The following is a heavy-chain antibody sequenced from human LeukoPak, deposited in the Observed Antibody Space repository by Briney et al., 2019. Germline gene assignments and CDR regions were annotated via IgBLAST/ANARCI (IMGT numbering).Heavy chain of an antibody. CDR3: AREDPQTTVPEGLDV. CDR2: IYFSGAT. D-gene: IGHD4-17*01. J-gene: IGHJ6*02. Sequence: SETLSLTCTVSGGSISNYYWSWIRQSPVKGLEWIGYIYFSGATNYNSSLKSRVTISVDTSKNQFSLKLSSVTAADTAVYYCAREDPQTTVPEGLDVWGQGTTVTVSS. V-gene: IGHV4-59*01. CDR1: GGSISNYY.